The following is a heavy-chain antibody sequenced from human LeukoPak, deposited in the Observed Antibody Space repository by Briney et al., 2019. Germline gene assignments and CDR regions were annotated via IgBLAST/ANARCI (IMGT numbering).Heavy chain of an antibody. V-gene: IGHV3-21*01. CDR3: ARDRPAGASRLFVVQ. J-gene: IGHJ4*02. Sequence: PGGSLRLSCAASGFTFSSYSMTWVRQAPGKGLEWISSMSSGGRYIYYADSVRGRFTISRDNAKNSLSLLVNSLRAEDTAVYYCARDRPAGASRLFVVQWGQGTLVTVSS. D-gene: IGHD3-3*01. CDR1: GFTFSSYS. CDR2: MSSGGRYI.